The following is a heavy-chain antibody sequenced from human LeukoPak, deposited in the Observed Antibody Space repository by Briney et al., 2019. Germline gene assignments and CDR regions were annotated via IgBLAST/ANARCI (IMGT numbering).Heavy chain of an antibody. CDR2: MNPNSGNT. CDR3: ARALARSMEFYYYYYMDV. Sequence: GASVKVSCKASGYTFTSYDINWVRQATGQGLEWMGWMNPNSGNTGYAQKFQGRVTMTRNTSISTAYMELSSLRSEDTAVYYCARALARSMEFYYYYYMDVWGKGTTVTISS. J-gene: IGHJ6*03. D-gene: IGHD2/OR15-2a*01. CDR1: GYTFTSYD. V-gene: IGHV1-8*01.